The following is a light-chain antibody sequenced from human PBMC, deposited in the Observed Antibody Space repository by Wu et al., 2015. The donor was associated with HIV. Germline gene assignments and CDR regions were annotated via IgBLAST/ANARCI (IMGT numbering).Light chain of an antibody. J-gene: IGKJ2*01. Sequence: DIQMTQSPSSLSASVGDRVSLTCRASQGMSHYLAWYQQKPGKVPQLLIFDASKLEPGVSPRFSGSGSGTDFTLTISSLQPEDAATYYCQQYNNYYTFGPGDQVGDQT. CDR2: DAS. CDR1: QGMSHY. CDR3: QQYNNYYT. V-gene: IGKV1-27*01.